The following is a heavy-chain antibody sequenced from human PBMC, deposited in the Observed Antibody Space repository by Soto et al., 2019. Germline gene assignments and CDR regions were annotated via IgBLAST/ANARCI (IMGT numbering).Heavy chain of an antibody. D-gene: IGHD6-19*01. J-gene: IGHJ4*02. V-gene: IGHV3-30*18. Sequence: GGALRLSLAASGFTLSSYGKHRVRQAPGKGLEWVAVISYDGSNKYYADSVKGRFTISRDNSKNTLYLQMNSLRAEGTAVYYCAKDGSSGCIDYWGQGTLVTVSS. CDR2: ISYDGSNK. CDR3: AKDGSSGCIDY. CDR1: GFTLSSYG.